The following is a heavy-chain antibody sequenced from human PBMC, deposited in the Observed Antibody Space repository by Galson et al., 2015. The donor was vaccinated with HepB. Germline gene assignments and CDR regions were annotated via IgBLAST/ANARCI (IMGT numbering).Heavy chain of an antibody. D-gene: IGHD2-15*01. CDR2: ISYDGSNK. J-gene: IGHJ4*02. CDR3: AKDRLGYCSGGSCYPGGY. CDR1: GFTFSSYG. Sequence: SLRLSCAASGFTFSSYGMHWVRQAPGKGLEWVAVISYDGSNKYYADSVKGRFTISRDNSKNTLYLQMNSLRAEDTAVYYCAKDRLGYCSGGSCYPGGYWGQGTLVTVSS. V-gene: IGHV3-30*18.